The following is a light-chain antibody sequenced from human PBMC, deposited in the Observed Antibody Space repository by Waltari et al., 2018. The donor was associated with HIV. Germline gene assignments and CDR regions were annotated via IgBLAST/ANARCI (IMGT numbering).Light chain of an antibody. CDR3: QQYHYIPWT. J-gene: IGKJ1*01. CDR1: QSLLSRNGNNY. Sequence: DVVMTQSPLSLRVTPGEPASISCRSSQSLLSRNGNNYLDWYLQKPGQSPQLLIYVGSNRASGVPDRFSGSGSGTDFTLKISRVEAEDVGVYYCQQYHYIPWTFGQGTKVEIK. CDR2: VGS. V-gene: IGKV2-28*01.